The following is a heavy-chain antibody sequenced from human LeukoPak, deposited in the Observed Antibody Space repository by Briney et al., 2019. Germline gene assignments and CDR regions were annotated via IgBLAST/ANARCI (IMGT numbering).Heavy chain of an antibody. CDR2: IKQDGSEK. CDR3: ARDLVNF. D-gene: IGHD3-9*01. CDR1: GFTFSSYA. Sequence: GGSLRLSCAASGFTFSSYAMNWVRQAPGKGLEWVANIKQDGSEKYYVDSVKGRFTISRDNPKNSLYLQMNSLRAEDTAVYYCARDLVNFWGQGTLVTVSS. J-gene: IGHJ4*02. V-gene: IGHV3-7*04.